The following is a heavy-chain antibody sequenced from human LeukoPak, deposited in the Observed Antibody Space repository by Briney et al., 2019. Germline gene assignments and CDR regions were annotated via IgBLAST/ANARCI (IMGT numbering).Heavy chain of an antibody. Sequence: ESSETLSLTCAVYGGSFSGYYWSWIRQPPGKGLEWIGEINHSGSTNYNPSLKSRVTISVDTSKNQFSLKLSSLTAADTAVYYCARLRDGYNYGYFDFWGQGTLVTVSS. CDR1: GGSFSGYY. J-gene: IGHJ4*02. V-gene: IGHV4-34*01. D-gene: IGHD5-24*01. CDR2: INHSGST. CDR3: ARLRDGYNYGYFDF.